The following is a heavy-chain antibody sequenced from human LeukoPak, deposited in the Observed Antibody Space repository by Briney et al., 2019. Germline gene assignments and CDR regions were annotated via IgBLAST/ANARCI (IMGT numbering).Heavy chain of an antibody. CDR2: ISNDGSRK. CDR3: ARDRAWNYFDY. Sequence: PGGSLRLSCAPSEFTFSRRGMHWVRQAPGKGLEWVAIISNDGSRKYYAHSVEGRFTISRDNSKNTLYLQMDSLRAEDTAVYYCARDRAWNYFDYWGQGTLVTVSS. D-gene: IGHD3-3*01. J-gene: IGHJ4*02. V-gene: IGHV3-30*03. CDR1: EFTFSRRG.